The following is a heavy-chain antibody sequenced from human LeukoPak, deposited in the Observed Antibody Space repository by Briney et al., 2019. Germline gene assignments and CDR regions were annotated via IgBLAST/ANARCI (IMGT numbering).Heavy chain of an antibody. CDR2: IKTNSDGGTT. J-gene: IGHJ3*02. D-gene: IGHD6-13*01. V-gene: IGHV3-15*01. CDR3: ITGRAARRSLDI. CDR1: GFTFSNAW. Sequence: GGSLRLSCAASGFTFSNAWVSWVRQAPGKGLEWVGRIKTNSDGGTTDYAAPVKGRFTISRDDSKNTLDLQMNSLKTEDTAVYYCITGRAARRSLDIWGQGTMVTVSS.